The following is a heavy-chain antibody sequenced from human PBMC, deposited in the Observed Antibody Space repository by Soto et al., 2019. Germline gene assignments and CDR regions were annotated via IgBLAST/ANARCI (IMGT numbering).Heavy chain of an antibody. J-gene: IGHJ5*01. Sequence: ASAKASCNPSGLTFSSYGITWVRHVPGQGLEWMGWTSAYNGNTNYAQTLQGRVIMTTDTSTSTAYMELRGLRSGDTARYSSVRAPSCGGGSCNLDNGAXAWGQ. CDR2: TSAYNGNT. CDR1: GLTFSSYG. CDR3: VRAPSCGGGSCNLDNGAXA. D-gene: IGHD2-15*01. V-gene: IGHV1-18*01.